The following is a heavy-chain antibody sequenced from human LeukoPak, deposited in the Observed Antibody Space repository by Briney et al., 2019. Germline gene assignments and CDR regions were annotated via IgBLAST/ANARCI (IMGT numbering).Heavy chain of an antibody. CDR3: ARDGGPYYYDSSGYYDFDY. D-gene: IGHD3-22*01. J-gene: IGHJ4*02. CDR1: GFTFSSYS. CDR2: ISSSSYI. Sequence: PGGSLRLSCAASGFTFSSYSMNWVRQAPGKGLEWVSSISSSSYIYYADSVKGRFTISRDNAKNSLYLQMNSLRAEDTAVYYCARDGGPYYYDSSGYYDFDYWGQGTLVTVSS. V-gene: IGHV3-21*01.